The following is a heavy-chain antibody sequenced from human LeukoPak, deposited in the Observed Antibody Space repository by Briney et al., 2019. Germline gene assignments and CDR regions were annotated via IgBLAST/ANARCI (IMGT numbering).Heavy chain of an antibody. CDR2: IYYSGST. V-gene: IGHV4-59*01. J-gene: IGHJ5*02. D-gene: IGHD1-26*01. Sequence: SETPSLTCTVSGGSISSYYWSWIRQPPGKGLEWIGYIYYSGSTNYNPSLKSRVTISVDTSKNQFSLKLSSVTAADTAAYYCARDQSMWEPRTWFDPWGQGTLVTVSS. CDR1: GGSISSYY. CDR3: ARDQSMWEPRTWFDP.